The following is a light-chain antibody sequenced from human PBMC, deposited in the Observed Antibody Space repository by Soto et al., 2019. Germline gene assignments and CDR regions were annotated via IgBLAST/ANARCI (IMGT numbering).Light chain of an antibody. Sequence: QIKPYLSKLRACTQERLTIPSRASQSISTWLAWYQQEPGKAPKLLIHKASSLQSGVPSRFSGSGSGTDFTLTISSLQPEDVATYYCQKYNSAPRTFGQGTKVDIK. V-gene: IGKV1-5*03. J-gene: IGKJ1*01. CDR3: QKYNSAPRT. CDR1: QSISTW. CDR2: KAS.